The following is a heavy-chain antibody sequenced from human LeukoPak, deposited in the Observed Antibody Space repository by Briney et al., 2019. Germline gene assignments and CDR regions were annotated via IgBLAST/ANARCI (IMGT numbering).Heavy chain of an antibody. J-gene: IGHJ4*02. CDR1: GFTFSSYE. D-gene: IGHD2-21*02. Sequence: GGSLRLSCAASGFTFSSYEMNWVRQAPGKGLEWVGRIRHKSDGGTTDYAAPVKGRFTISRDDSRSTLDLQMDSLKDDDTAVYYCATQDNPWYSRYDHWGQGTLVTVSS. CDR2: IRHKSDGGTT. CDR3: ATQDNPWYSRYDH. V-gene: IGHV3-15*01.